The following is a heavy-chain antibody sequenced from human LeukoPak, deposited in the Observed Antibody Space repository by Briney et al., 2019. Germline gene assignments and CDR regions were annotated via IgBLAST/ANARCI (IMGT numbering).Heavy chain of an antibody. D-gene: IGHD3-3*01. CDR1: GGTFSSYA. CDR2: IIPIFGTA. CDR3: ARDLVTIFGVVIIPFDY. V-gene: IGHV1-69*05. Sequence: SVKVSCKASGGTFSSYAISWVRQAPGQGLEWMGGIIPIFGTANYAQKFQGRVTITTDKSTSTAYMELSSLRSEDAAVYYCARDLVTIFGVVIIPFDYWGQGTLVTVSS. J-gene: IGHJ4*02.